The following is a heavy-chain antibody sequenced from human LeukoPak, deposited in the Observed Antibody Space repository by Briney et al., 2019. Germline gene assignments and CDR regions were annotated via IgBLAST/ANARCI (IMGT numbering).Heavy chain of an antibody. J-gene: IGHJ4*02. CDR2: INPNSGGT. CDR1: GYSFTDHY. V-gene: IGHV1-2*02. D-gene: IGHD1-26*01. Sequence: ASVKVSCKASGYSFTDHYVHWVRQAPGQGLEWLGWINPNSGGTKYAQKSQGRVTMTRDTSNGIAYMELTRLRSDDTAVYYCARDNRVEGTVGYWGQGTLVTVSS. CDR3: ARDNRVEGTVGY.